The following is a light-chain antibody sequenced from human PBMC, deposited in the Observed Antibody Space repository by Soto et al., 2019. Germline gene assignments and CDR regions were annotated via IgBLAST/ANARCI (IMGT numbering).Light chain of an antibody. V-gene: IGKV1-5*03. CDR3: QQSYSTLPWT. CDR1: QTISSW. Sequence: DIQMTQSPSTLSGSVGDRVTITCRASQTISSWLAWYQQKPGKAPKLLIYKASTLKSGVPSRFSGSGSGTDFTLTISSLQPEDFATYYCQQSYSTLPWTFGQGTKVDIK. J-gene: IGKJ1*01. CDR2: KAS.